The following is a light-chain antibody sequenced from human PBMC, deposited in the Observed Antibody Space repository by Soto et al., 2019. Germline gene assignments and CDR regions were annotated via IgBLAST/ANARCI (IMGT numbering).Light chain of an antibody. CDR2: DAS. Sequence: DIQMTHSPTSLSASLLDGFTVSVGASQSISSRLAWYQQKPQKAPKLLIFDASTLESGVPSRFSGSGSGTEFTLTISSLQPDDFATYYCQQYNTYQGTFGPGTKVDIK. J-gene: IGKJ1*01. CDR3: QQYNTYQGT. V-gene: IGKV1-5*01. CDR1: QSISSR.